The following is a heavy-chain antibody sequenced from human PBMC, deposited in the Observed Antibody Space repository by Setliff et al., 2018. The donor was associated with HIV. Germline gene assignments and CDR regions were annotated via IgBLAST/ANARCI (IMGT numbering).Heavy chain of an antibody. CDR2: VNSSGTI. V-gene: IGHV4-39*01. D-gene: IGHD2-15*01. CDR3: VRHGGEVRLWSGRGNWFDP. CDR1: GGSISGPSYS. J-gene: IGHJ5*02. Sequence: PSETLSLTCTVSGGSISGPSYSWGWIRQPPGKGLEWIGSVNSSGTIDYNPSLKSRLSMSADMSKKYFFLRLNSVTAADTAVYHCVRHGGEVRLWSGRGNWFDPWG.